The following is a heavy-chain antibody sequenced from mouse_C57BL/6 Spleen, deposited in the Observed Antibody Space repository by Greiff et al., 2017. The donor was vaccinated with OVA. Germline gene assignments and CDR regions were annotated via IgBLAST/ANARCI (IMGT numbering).Heavy chain of an antibody. CDR2: IDPANGNT. J-gene: IGHJ3*01. CDR3: ARVGIYNYGSSAWFAY. V-gene: IGHV14-3*01. D-gene: IGHD1-1*01. Sequence: VQLQQSVAELVRPGASVKLSCTASGFNIKNTYMHWVKQRPEQGLEWIGRIDPANGNTKYDPKFQGKATLTADTSSNAAYLQLSGLTSEDTAIYYGARVGIYNYGSSAWFAYWGQGTLVTVSA. CDR1: GFNIKNTY.